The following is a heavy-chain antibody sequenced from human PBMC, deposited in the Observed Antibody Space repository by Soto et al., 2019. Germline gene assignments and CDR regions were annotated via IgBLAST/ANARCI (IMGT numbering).Heavy chain of an antibody. CDR2: ISYSGHT. V-gene: IGHV4-59*01. CDR3: AREAPLEWERHFDQ. CDR1: GGSINNYY. J-gene: IGHJ4*02. D-gene: IGHD1-26*01. Sequence: PSETLSLTCTVSGGSINNYYWSWVRQPPGKGLEWIGYISYSGHTNYNPSLRSRVTMSVDTSKDQFSLKLRYVTAADTAMYYCAREAPLEWERHFDQWGQGALVTVSS.